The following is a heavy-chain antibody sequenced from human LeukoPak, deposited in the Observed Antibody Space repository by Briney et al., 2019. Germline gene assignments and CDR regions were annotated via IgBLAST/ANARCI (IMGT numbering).Heavy chain of an antibody. V-gene: IGHV4-59*01. CDR1: GGSISSYY. CDR3: ARENYDSSGYYVDY. J-gene: IGHJ4*02. CDR2: IYYSGST. D-gene: IGHD3-22*01. Sequence: SETLSLTCTVSGGSISSYYWSWIRQPPGKGLEWIGYIYYSGSTNYNPSLKSRVTISVDTSKNQCSLKLSSVTAADTAVYYCARENYDSSGYYVDYWGQGALVTVSS.